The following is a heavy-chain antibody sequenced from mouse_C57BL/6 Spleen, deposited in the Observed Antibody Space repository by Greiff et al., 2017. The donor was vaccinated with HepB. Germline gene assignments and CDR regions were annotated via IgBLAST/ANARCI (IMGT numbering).Heavy chain of an antibody. CDR3: ARDRWDYPYWYFDV. CDR1: GFTFSSYA. Sequence: DVMLVESGGGLVKPGGSLKLSCAASGFTFSSYAMSWVRQTPEKRLEWVATISDGGSYTYYPDNVKGRFTISRDNAKNNLYLQMGHLKSEDTAMYYCARDRWDYPYWYFDVWGTGTTVAVSS. CDR2: ISDGGSYT. J-gene: IGHJ1*03. V-gene: IGHV5-4*01. D-gene: IGHD5-5*01.